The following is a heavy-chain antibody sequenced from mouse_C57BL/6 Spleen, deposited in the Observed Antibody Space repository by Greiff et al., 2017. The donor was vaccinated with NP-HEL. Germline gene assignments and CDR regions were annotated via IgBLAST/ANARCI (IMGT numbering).Heavy chain of an antibody. CDR1: GYTFTSYW. J-gene: IGHJ2*01. CDR3: ARSGYYGSSPDY. CDR2: IDPSDSYT. Sequence: QVQLQQPGAELVRPGTSVKLSCKASGYTFTSYWMHWVKQRPGQGLEWIGVIDPSDSYTNYNQKFKGKATLTVDTSSSTAYMQLRSLTSEDSAVYYCARSGYYGSSPDYWGQGTTLTVSS. V-gene: IGHV1-59*01. D-gene: IGHD1-1*01.